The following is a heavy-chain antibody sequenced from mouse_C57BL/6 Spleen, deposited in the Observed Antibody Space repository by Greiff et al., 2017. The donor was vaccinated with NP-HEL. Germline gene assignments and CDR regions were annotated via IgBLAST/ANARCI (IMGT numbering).Heavy chain of an antibody. Sequence: VQLQQPGAELVKLGASVKLSCKASGYTFTSYWMHWVKQRPGQGLEWIGMIHPNSGSTNYNEKFKSKATLTVDKSSSTAYMQLSSLTSEDSAVYYCAREGNYDGLGYWGQGTTLTVSS. CDR1: GYTFTSYW. CDR3: AREGNYDGLGY. CDR2: IHPNSGST. V-gene: IGHV1-64*01. J-gene: IGHJ2*01. D-gene: IGHD2-4*01.